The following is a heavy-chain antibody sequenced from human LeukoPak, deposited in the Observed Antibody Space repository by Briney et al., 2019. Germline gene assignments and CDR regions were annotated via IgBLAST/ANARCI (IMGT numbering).Heavy chain of an antibody. D-gene: IGHD6-13*01. Sequence: ASVKVSCKASGYTFTSYYMHWVRQAPGQGLEWMGIINPSGGSTSYAQKFQGRVTMTRDMSTSTVYMELSSLRSDDTAVYYCASSPPGYSSSWYYFDYWGQGTLVTVSS. CDR1: GYTFTSYY. V-gene: IGHV1-46*01. J-gene: IGHJ4*02. CDR3: ASSPPGYSSSWYYFDY. CDR2: INPSGGST.